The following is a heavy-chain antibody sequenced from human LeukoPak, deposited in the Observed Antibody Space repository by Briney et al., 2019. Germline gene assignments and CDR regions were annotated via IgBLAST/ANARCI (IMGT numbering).Heavy chain of an antibody. J-gene: IGHJ4*02. V-gene: IGHV4-59*08. CDR1: GGSVSNYY. CDR3: ARGIVGSRDFYFRYYFDY. D-gene: IGHD3/OR15-3a*01. Sequence: SETLSLTCTVSGGSVSNYYWSWIRQSPGKGLEWIGYIYYTETSYSPSLKSRVTISADTSKNQFSLKLYSVTAADTAVYFCARGIVGSRDFYFRYYFDYWGQGTLVTVSS. CDR2: IYYTET.